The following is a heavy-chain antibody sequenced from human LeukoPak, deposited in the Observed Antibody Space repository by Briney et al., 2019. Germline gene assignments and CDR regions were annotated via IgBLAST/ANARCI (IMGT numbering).Heavy chain of an antibody. D-gene: IGHD3-22*01. CDR2: INPNSGGT. J-gene: IGHJ4*02. V-gene: IGHV1-2*02. CDR1: GYTFTGYY. CDR3: ARDHSVLGYYYDSSGYSPSY. Sequence: ASVKVSCKASGYTFTGYYMHWVRQAPGQGLEWMGWINPNSGGTNYAQKFQGRVTMTRDMSTSTVYMELSSLRSEDTAVYYCARDHSVLGYYYDSSGYSPSYWGQGTLVTVSS.